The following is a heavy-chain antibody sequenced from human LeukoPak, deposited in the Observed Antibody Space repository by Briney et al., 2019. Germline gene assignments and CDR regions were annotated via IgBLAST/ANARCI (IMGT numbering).Heavy chain of an antibody. D-gene: IGHD3-10*01. CDR2: ISSSGSTI. V-gene: IGHV3-11*01. J-gene: IGHJ4*02. CDR1: GFTFSGYY. Sequence: GGSLRLSCAASGFTFSGYYMSWVRQAPGKGLEWVSSISSSGSTIYYADSVKGRFTISRDNAKNSLYLQMNSLRAEDTAAYYCARDVRYYYGSGGPAFFDYWGQGTLVTVSS. CDR3: ARDVRYYYGSGGPAFFDY.